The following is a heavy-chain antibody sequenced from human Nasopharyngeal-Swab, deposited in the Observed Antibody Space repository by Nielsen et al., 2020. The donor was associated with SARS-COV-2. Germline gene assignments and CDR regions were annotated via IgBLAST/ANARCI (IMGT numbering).Heavy chain of an antibody. V-gene: IGHV3-21*01. J-gene: IGHJ4*02. Sequence: GESLKISCAASGFTFSSYSMNWVRQAPGKGLEWVSSISSSSSYIYYADSVKGRFTISRDNAKNSLYLQMNSLRDEDTAVYYCARGSAAAGRLFDYWGQGTLVTVSS. D-gene: IGHD6-13*01. CDR1: GFTFSSYS. CDR3: ARGSAAAGRLFDY. CDR2: ISSSSSYI.